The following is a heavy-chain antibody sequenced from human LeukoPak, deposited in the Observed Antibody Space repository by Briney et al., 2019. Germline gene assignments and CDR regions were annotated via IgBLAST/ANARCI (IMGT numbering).Heavy chain of an antibody. CDR2: MNPNSGNT. D-gene: IGHD6-19*01. Sequence: ASVKVSCKASGYTFTSYDINWVRQATGQGLEWMGWMNPNSGNTGYAQKFQGRVTMTRNTSISTAYMELSSLRSEDTAVYYCARDGRVSGWYNWFDPWGQGTLVTASS. V-gene: IGHV1-8*01. J-gene: IGHJ5*02. CDR1: GYTFTSYD. CDR3: ARDGRVSGWYNWFDP.